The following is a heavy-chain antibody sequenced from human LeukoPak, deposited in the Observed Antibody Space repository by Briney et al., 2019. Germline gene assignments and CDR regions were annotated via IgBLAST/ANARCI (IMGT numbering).Heavy chain of an antibody. J-gene: IGHJ5*02. D-gene: IGHD3-22*01. CDR3: AKDSSSGYPNWFDP. V-gene: IGHV3-23*01. CDR1: GFPLRSYA. Sequence: GGSLGLSWAASGFPLRSYAMIWARQPPGRGREGGSAISGSGGSTYYADSVQGRFTISRDNSKNTLYLQMNSLRAEDTAVYYCAKDSSSGYPNWFDPWGQGTLVTVSS. CDR2: ISGSGGST.